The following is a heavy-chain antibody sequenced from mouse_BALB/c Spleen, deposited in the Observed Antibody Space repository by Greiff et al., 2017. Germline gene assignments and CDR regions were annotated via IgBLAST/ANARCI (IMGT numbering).Heavy chain of an antibody. CDR2: ISYDGSN. J-gene: IGHJ4*01. CDR3: ARRGAIAMDY. CDR1: GYSITSGYY. V-gene: IGHV3-6*02. D-gene: IGHD3-1*01. Sequence: EVHLVESGPGLVKPSQSLSLTCSVTGYSITSGYYWNWIRQFPGNKLEWMGYISYDGSNNYNPSLKNRISITRDTSKNQFFLKLNSVTTEDTATYYCARRGAIAMDYWGQGTSVTVSS.